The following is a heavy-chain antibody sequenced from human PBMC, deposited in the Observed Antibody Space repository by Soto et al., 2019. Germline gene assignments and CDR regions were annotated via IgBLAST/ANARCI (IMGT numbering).Heavy chain of an antibody. Sequence: QVQLVESGGGVVQPGRSLRLSCAASGFTFSNYGMHWVRQAPGKGLEWVAVIWYDGSNKYYADSVKGRFTISRDNSKNTLFGQMNSLRAEDTAVYYCARAVGSGSYGGGVYWGQGTLVTVSS. D-gene: IGHD1-26*01. CDR1: GFTFSNYG. CDR3: ARAVGSGSYGGGVY. CDR2: IWYDGSNK. V-gene: IGHV3-33*01. J-gene: IGHJ4*02.